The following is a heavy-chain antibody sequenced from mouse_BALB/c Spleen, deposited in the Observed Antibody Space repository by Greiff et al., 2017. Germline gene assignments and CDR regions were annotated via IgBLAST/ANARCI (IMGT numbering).Heavy chain of an antibody. Sequence: EVKLEESGPGLVKPSQSLSLTCTVTGYSITSDYAWNWIRQFPGNKLEWMGYISYSGSTSYNPSLKSRISITRDTSKNQFFLQLNSVTTEDTATYYCARRLLRYLYFDYWGQGTTLTVSS. J-gene: IGHJ2*01. CDR3: ARRLLRYLYFDY. D-gene: IGHD1-1*01. CDR1: GYSITSDYA. CDR2: ISYSGST. V-gene: IGHV3-2*02.